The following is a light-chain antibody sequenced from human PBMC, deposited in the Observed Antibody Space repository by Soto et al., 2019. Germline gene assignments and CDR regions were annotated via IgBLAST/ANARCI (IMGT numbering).Light chain of an antibody. V-gene: IGKV3-15*01. CDR3: QQYSSWPLT. CDR1: QSVSSN. CDR2: GAS. J-gene: IGKJ5*01. Sequence: EIGMTQSPATLSGSPGERATLSWRASQSVSSNLAWYQKKPGKAPRLLIYGASTRATGVPVRLSGRGYGTDLTITISSMKSEDFEIYFCQQYSSWPLTFGQGTRLEIK.